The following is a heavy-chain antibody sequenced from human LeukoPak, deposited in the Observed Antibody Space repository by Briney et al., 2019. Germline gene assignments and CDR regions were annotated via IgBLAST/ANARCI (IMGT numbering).Heavy chain of an antibody. J-gene: IGHJ5*01. CDR3: ARGYRTGDMTIFAS. Sequence: ASVKVSCKASGYTFTGYYIQWVRQAPGQGLEWMGWINPDSGGTNYAQKFQGRVTMTRDTSISTAYMELSRLTSDDTAVYYCARGYRTGDMTIFASWGQGTQVTVSS. V-gene: IGHV1-2*02. CDR2: INPDSGGT. D-gene: IGHD3-3*01. CDR1: GYTFTGYY.